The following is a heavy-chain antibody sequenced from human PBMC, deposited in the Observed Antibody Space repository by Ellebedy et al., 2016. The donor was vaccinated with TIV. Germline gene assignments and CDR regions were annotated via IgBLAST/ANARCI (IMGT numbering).Heavy chain of an antibody. D-gene: IGHD3-10*01. CDR2: IRSDGDTK. CDR3: ARRGRGPVGFDY. CDR1: GFTFSTTG. V-gene: IGHV3-33*03. Sequence: GGSLRLSXAASGFTFSTTGMHWVRQAPGKGLEWVAVIRSDGDTKFYADSVKGRFTISRDNSKDTLYLQMNSLRVEDTAVYYCARRGRGPVGFDYWGQGTLVTVSS. J-gene: IGHJ4*02.